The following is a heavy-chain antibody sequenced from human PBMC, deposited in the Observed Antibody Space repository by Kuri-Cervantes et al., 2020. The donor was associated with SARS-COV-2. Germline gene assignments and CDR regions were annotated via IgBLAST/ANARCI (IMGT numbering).Heavy chain of an antibody. CDR2: IYHSGST. J-gene: IGHJ4*02. CDR1: GGSISSYY. Sequence: SETLSLTCTVSGGSISSYYWSWIRQPPGQGLEWIGSIYHSGSTYYNPSLKSRVTISVDTSKNQFSLKLSSVTAADTAVYYCARLPALPWYFDYWGQGTLVTVSS. V-gene: IGHV4-59*08. CDR3: ARLPALPWYFDY.